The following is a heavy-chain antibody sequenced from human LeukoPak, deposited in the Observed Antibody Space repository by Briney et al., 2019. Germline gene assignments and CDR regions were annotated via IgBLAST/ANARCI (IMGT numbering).Heavy chain of an antibody. D-gene: IGHD4-11*01. V-gene: IGHV3-53*01. CDR1: GFSVSGKF. CDR3: ASRATVTTDRFWFDP. Sequence: PGGSLRLSCAASGFSVSGKFMSWVRQAPGKGLEWVSIIHYDGKIRYAGSVGGRFTISRDNSKNTLYLQMDSLRAEDTAVYYCASRATVTTDRFWFDPWGQGTLVTVSS. J-gene: IGHJ5*02. CDR2: IHYDGKI.